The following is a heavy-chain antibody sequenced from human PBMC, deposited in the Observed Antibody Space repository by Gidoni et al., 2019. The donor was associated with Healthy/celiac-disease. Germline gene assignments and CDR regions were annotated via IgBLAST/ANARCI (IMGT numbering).Heavy chain of an antibody. J-gene: IGHJ4*02. CDR2: INHSGST. D-gene: IGHD6-6*01. CDR3: ARGRSFSIAARHPLGY. Sequence: QVQLQQWGAGLLKPSETLSLTCAVYGGSFSGYYWSWIRQPPGKGLEWIGEINHSGSTNYNPSLKSRVTISVDTSKNQFSLKLSSVTAADTAVYYCARGRSFSIAARHPLGYWGQGTLVTVSS. CDR1: GGSFSGYY. V-gene: IGHV4-34*01.